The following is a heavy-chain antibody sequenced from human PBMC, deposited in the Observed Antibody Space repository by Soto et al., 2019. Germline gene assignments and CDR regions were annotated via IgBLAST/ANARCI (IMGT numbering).Heavy chain of an antibody. J-gene: IGHJ6*03. CDR1: GGSISGYC. V-gene: IGHV4-59*01. D-gene: IGHD4-4*01. CDR3: ARVRLNRNYVAAGFGYMDV. CDR2: ISDTGST. Sequence: SETLSLTCTVSGGSISGYCWTWIRQPPGKVLEWIGYISDTGSTGYSPSLESRVTISVDTAKNQFSLKVTSVTDADTAVYYCARVRLNRNYVAAGFGYMDVWGKGTTVTVSS.